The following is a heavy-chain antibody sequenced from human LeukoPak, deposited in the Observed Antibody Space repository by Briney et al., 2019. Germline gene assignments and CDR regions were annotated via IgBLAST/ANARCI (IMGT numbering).Heavy chain of an antibody. CDR2: IYTSGST. Sequence: PSETLSLTCTVSGGSISSGSYYWSWIRQPAGKGLEWIGRIYTSGSTNYNPSLKGRVTISVDTSENQFSLKLSSVTAADTAVYYCARSSHDFWSGYSWFDPWGQGTLVTVSS. D-gene: IGHD3-3*01. CDR1: GGSISSGSYY. CDR3: ARSSHDFWSGYSWFDP. V-gene: IGHV4-61*02. J-gene: IGHJ5*02.